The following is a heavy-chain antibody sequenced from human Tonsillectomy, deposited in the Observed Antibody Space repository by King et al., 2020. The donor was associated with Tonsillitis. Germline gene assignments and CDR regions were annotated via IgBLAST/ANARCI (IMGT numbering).Heavy chain of an antibody. CDR1: GGSIRSISYY. CDR3: AIGVGDGYNYFDS. J-gene: IGHJ4*02. Sequence: QLQESGPGLVKPSETLSLTCTVSGGSIRSISYYWGWIRQPPGKGLEWIGTIYYSGSTYYNPSLKSRVTISVDTSKNQFSLKLNSVTAADTAVYYCAIGVGDGYNYFDSWGQGTLVTVSS. V-gene: IGHV4-39*01. D-gene: IGHD5-24*01. CDR2: IYYSGST.